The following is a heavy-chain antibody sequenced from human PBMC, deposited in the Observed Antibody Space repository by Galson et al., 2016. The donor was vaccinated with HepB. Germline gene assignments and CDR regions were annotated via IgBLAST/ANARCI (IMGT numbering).Heavy chain of an antibody. Sequence: CKASGYTFTAYYIHWVRQAPGQGLEWMGWINPNSGGTNYAQKFQGRVTMTRDTSIGTAYMDLTNLKSDDTAVYFCGRGNKSFDPWGQGTLVTVSS. CDR3: GRGNKSFDP. CDR2: INPNSGGT. D-gene: IGHD2/OR15-2a*01. J-gene: IGHJ5*02. CDR1: GYTFTAYY. V-gene: IGHV1-2*02.